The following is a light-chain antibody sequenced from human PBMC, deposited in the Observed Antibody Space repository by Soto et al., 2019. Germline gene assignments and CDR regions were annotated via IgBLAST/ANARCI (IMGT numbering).Light chain of an antibody. CDR2: GNS. Sequence: QSALTQPPSVSGAPGQRVTISCTGSSSNIGAGYDVHWYQQLPGTAPKLLISGNSTRPSGVPDRFSGSKSGTSASLAITGLQAEDGADYYCQSYDSSLRGWVFGGGTKLTVL. CDR3: QSYDSSLRGWV. CDR1: SSNIGAGYD. J-gene: IGLJ3*02. V-gene: IGLV1-40*01.